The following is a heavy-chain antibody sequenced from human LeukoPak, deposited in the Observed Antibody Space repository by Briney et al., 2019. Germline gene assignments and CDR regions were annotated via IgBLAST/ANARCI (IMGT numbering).Heavy chain of an antibody. CDR2: INSDETST. J-gene: IGHJ3*02. V-gene: IGHV3-74*01. CDR1: GFTLSGYW. Sequence: PGGSLTLSCVASGFTLSGYWMHWVRQVPGKGLVWVSRINSDETSTSYADSVKGRFTISRDNAKNSLYLQMNSLRAEDTALYYCARRLLWFGELSAFDIWGQGTMVTVSS. CDR3: ARRLLWFGELSAFDI. D-gene: IGHD3-10*01.